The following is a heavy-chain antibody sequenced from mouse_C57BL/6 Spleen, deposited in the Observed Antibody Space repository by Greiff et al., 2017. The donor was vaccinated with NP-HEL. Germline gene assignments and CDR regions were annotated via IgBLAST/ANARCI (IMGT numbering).Heavy chain of an antibody. CDR2: ISSGSSTI. D-gene: IGHD1-1*01. CDR3: ARGGGSRHYYAMDY. J-gene: IGHJ4*01. V-gene: IGHV5-17*01. Sequence: VQLKESGGGLVKPGGSLKLSCAASGFTFSDYGMHWVRQAPEKGLEWVAYISSGSSTIYYADTVKGRFTISRDNAKNTLFLQMTSLRSEDTAMYYCARGGGSRHYYAMDYWGQGTSVTVSS. CDR1: GFTFSDYG.